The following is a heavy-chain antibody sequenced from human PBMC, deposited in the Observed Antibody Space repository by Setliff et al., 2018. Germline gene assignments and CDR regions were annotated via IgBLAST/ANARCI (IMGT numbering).Heavy chain of an antibody. Sequence: PSETLSLTCAVYGGSFSGYYWSWIRQPPGKGLEWIGSIYYSGSTYYNPSLKSRDTISVDTSKNQFSLKLSSVTAADTAVYYCARHHRGVIISWFDPWGQGTLVTVSS. CDR3: ARHHRGVIISWFDP. CDR2: IYYSGST. D-gene: IGHD3-10*01. V-gene: IGHV4-34*01. J-gene: IGHJ5*02. CDR1: GGSFSGYY.